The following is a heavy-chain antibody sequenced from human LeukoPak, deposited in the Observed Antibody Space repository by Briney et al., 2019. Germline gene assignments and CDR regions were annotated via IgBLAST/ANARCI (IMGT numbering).Heavy chain of an antibody. J-gene: IGHJ4*02. CDR2: ISSDGDKV. CDR3: ARVLRGLVDY. D-gene: IGHD2-8*01. V-gene: IGHV3-11*01. CDR1: GFKFSDYY. Sequence: GGSLRLSCAASGFKFSDYYMSWIRQAPGKGLEWVSYISSDGDKVYYADSVKGRFTISRDNSKNTLYLQMNSLRAEDTAVYYCARVLRGLVDYWGQGTLVTVSS.